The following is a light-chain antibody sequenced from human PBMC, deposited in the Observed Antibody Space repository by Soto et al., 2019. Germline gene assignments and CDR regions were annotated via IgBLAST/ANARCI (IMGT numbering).Light chain of an antibody. CDR1: ESGSGSY. V-gene: IGKV3-20*01. Sequence: EIVMTQSPATLSVSPGERATLSCRASESGSGSYLAWYQQKPGQAPRLLIYGASSRATGIPDRFSGSGSGTDFTLTISRLEPEDFAVFYCQQYGSSPWTFGQGTKVE. CDR3: QQYGSSPWT. CDR2: GAS. J-gene: IGKJ1*01.